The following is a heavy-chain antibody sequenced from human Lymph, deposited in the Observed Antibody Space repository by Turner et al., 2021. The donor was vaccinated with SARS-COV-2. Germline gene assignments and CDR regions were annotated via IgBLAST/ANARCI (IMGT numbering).Heavy chain of an antibody. Sequence: EVQLVESGGGVVQSGGCLRLSCAASDLTFDDYAMHWVRQAPGKGLEWVSLISGDGGGTYYADSVKGRFTISRDNSKNSLSLQMNSLRAEDTALYYCAKDPGYCSGGSCYSRTYFDFWGQGTLVTVSA. D-gene: IGHD2-15*01. CDR3: AKDPGYCSGGSCYSRTYFDF. CDR2: ISGDGGGT. J-gene: IGHJ4*02. CDR1: DLTFDDYA. V-gene: IGHV3-43*02.